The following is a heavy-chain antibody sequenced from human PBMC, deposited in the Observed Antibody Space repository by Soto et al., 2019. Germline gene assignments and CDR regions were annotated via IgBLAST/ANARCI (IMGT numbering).Heavy chain of an antibody. J-gene: IGHJ4*02. V-gene: IGHV3-48*04. CDR3: ATVFDV. CDR1: GFTFSSYS. D-gene: IGHD4-17*01. CDR2: ISSSSSTI. Sequence: GGSLRLSCAASGFTFSSYSMNWVRQAPGKGLEWVSYISSSSSTIYYADSVKGRFTISTDNAENTVYLQMNGLRAEDTAVYYCATVFDVWGQGTLVTVSS.